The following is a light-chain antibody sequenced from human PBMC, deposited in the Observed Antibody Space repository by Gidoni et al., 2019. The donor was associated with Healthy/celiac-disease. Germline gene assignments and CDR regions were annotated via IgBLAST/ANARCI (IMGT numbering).Light chain of an antibody. CDR2: SNN. Sequence: QSVLTQPPSASGTPGQRVTISWSGSSSNIGSNTVNWYQQLPGTAPKLLIYSNNQRPSVVPARFSGSKSGTSASLAISGLQSEDEADYYCAAWDDSLNGRVFGGGTKLTVL. J-gene: IGLJ3*02. CDR3: AAWDDSLNGRV. V-gene: IGLV1-44*01. CDR1: SSNIGSNT.